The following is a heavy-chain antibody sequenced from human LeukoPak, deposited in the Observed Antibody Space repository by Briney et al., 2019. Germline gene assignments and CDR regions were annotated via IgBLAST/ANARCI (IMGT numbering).Heavy chain of an antibody. CDR1: GGTFSSYA. V-gene: IGHV1-69*06. J-gene: IGHJ5*02. CDR2: IIPIFGTA. Sequence: SVKVSSKASGGTFSSYAISWVRQAPGQGLEWMGGIIPIFGTANYAQKFQGRVTITADKSTSTAYMELSSLRSEDTAVYYCAREPSSGWYMSRFDPWGQGTLVTVSS. CDR3: AREPSSGWYMSRFDP. D-gene: IGHD6-19*01.